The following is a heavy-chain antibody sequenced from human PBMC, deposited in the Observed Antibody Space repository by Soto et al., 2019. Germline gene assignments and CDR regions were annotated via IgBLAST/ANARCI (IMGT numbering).Heavy chain of an antibody. CDR3: ARGSSRYQDPYYYYAMDV. CDR2: INAGNGNT. J-gene: IGHJ6*02. D-gene: IGHD6-13*01. CDR1: GYTFTSYA. Sequence: VSVTVSCKASGYTFTSYAMHWVRQAPGQRLEWMGWINAGNGNTKYSQKFQGRVTITRDTSASTAYMELSSLQIEDTAVYYCARGSSRYQDPYYYYAMDVWGQGTTVTVSS. V-gene: IGHV1-3*01.